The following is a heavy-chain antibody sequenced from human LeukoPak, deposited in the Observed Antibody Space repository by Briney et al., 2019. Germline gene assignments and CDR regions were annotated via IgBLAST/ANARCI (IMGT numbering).Heavy chain of an antibody. Sequence: SETLSLTCTVSGGSISSYYWSWIRQPPGKGLEWIGYIYYSGSTNYNPSLKSRVTISVDTSKNQFSLKLSSVTAADTAVYYCARAPITMIVVGWAFDIWGQGTMVTVSS. CDR1: GGSISSYY. V-gene: IGHV4-59*01. D-gene: IGHD3-22*01. J-gene: IGHJ3*02. CDR3: ARAPITMIVVGWAFDI. CDR2: IYYSGST.